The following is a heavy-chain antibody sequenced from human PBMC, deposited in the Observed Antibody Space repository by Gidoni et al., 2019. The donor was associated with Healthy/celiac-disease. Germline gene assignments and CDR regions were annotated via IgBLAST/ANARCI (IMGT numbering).Heavy chain of an antibody. CDR3: ASVRGGGYSYGYYYYGMDV. V-gene: IGHV4-61*01. Sequence: QVQLQESGPGLVKPSETLSLTCTVSGGSVSSGSYYWSWIRQPPGKGLEWIGYIYYSGSTNYNPSLKSRVTISVDTSKNQFSLKLSSVTAADTAVYYCASVRGGGYSYGYYYYGMDVWGQGTTVTVSS. D-gene: IGHD5-18*01. CDR2: IYYSGST. CDR1: GGSVSSGSYY. J-gene: IGHJ6*02.